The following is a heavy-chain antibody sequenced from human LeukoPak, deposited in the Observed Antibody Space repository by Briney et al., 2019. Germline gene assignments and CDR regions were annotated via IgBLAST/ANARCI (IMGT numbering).Heavy chain of an antibody. CDR1: GFTFSSYG. J-gene: IGHJ5*02. CDR2: TRYDGSNK. CDR3: ARGPPLFDP. Sequence: GGSLRLSCAASGFTFSSYGMHWVRQAPGKGLEWVAFTRYDGSNKYYADSVKGRFTISRDNAKNSLYLQMNSLRAEDTAVYYCARGPPLFDPWGQGTLVAVSS. V-gene: IGHV3-30*02.